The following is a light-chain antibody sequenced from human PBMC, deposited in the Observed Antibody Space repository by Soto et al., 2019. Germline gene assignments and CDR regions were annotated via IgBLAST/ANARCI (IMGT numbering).Light chain of an antibody. CDR2: DVS. Sequence: QSVLTQPRSVSGSPGQSVTISCTGTSSDVGAYDYVSWYQHHPGKAPKVTIYDVSKRPSGVPDRFSGSKSGNTASLTISGLQAEDEAHYYCSSFVGPYTYVFGTGTKLTVL. J-gene: IGLJ1*01. CDR3: SSFVGPYTYV. V-gene: IGLV2-11*01. CDR1: SSDVGAYDY.